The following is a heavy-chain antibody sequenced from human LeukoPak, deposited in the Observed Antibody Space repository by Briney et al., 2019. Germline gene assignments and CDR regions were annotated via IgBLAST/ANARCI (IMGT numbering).Heavy chain of an antibody. CDR2: INAGNGNT. CDR3: ARSGSYPY. D-gene: IGHD1-26*01. CDR1: GYTFTSYA. Sequence: GASVKVSCKASGYTFTSYAMHWVRQAPGQRLEWMGWINAGNGNTKYSQKFQGRVTMTTDTSTNTAYMELRSLRSDDTAVYYCARSGSYPYWGQGTLVTVSS. J-gene: IGHJ4*02. V-gene: IGHV1-3*01.